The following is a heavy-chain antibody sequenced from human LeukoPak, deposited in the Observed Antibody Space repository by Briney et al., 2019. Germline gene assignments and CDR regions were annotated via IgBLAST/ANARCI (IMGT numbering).Heavy chain of an antibody. CDR1: GFTFSNYA. J-gene: IGHJ4*02. CDR2: ISDDGSNK. V-gene: IGHV3-30*09. Sequence: GRSLRLSCAASGFTFSNYAMHWVRQAPGKGLEWVAAISDDGSNKYYSDSVKGRFAISRDNSKNTLYLQMNSLRAEDTAVYYCARPLSQDYDILTGEARALDYWGQGTLVTVSS. CDR3: ARPLSQDYDILTGEARALDY. D-gene: IGHD3-9*01.